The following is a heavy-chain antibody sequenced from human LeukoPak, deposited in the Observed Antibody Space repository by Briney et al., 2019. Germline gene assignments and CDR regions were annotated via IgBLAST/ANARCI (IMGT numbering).Heavy chain of an antibody. V-gene: IGHV4-4*08. D-gene: IGHD6-13*01. CDR3: ARRYSSSWYRTFDY. CDR2: IYSTGST. J-gene: IGHJ4*02. CDR1: GGSMSSYY. Sequence: SETLSLTCTVSGGSMSSYYWSWIRQPPGKGLEWIGYIYSTGSTNYNSSLKSRVTISLDTSKNQFSLKLSSVTAADTAVYYCARRYSSSWYRTFDYWGQGTLVTVSS.